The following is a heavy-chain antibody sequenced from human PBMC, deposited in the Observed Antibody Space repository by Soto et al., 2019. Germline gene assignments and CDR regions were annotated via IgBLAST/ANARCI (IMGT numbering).Heavy chain of an antibody. CDR3: AREYSPTTNYYYYGMDV. D-gene: IGHD5-18*01. CDR2: IWYDGSNK. J-gene: IGHJ6*02. V-gene: IGHV3-33*01. Sequence: PGGSLRLSCAASGFTFSSYGMHWVRQAPGKGLEWVAVIWYDGSNKYYADSVKGRFTISRDNSKNTLYLQMNSLRAEDTAVYYCAREYSPTTNYYYYGMDVWGQGTTVTVSS. CDR1: GFTFSSYG.